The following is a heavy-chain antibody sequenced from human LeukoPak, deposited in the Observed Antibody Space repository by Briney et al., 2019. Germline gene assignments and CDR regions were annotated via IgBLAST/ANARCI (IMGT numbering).Heavy chain of an antibody. J-gene: IGHJ4*02. CDR2: IYYSGST. V-gene: IGHV4-39*03. CDR1: GGSISSSSYY. CDR3: TTDLRQWLRRVDY. Sequence: PSETLSLTCTVSGGSISSSSYYWGWIRQPPGKGLEWIGSIYYSGSTYYNPSLKSRVTISVDTSKNQFSLKLSSVTAADTAVYYCTTDLRQWLRRVDYWGQGTLVTVSS. D-gene: IGHD6-19*01.